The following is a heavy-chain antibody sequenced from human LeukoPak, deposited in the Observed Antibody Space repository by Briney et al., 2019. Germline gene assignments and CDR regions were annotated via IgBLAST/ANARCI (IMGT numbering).Heavy chain of an antibody. CDR1: GGSINSYY. CDR2: IYYSGST. J-gene: IGHJ6*02. Sequence: SETLSLTCTVSGGSINSYYWSWIRQPPGKGLEWIGYIYYSGSTNYNPSLKSRVTISVDTSKNQFSLKLSSVTAADTAVYYCASSKGATTYYYYYGMDVWGQGTTVTVSS. V-gene: IGHV4-59*01. D-gene: IGHD5-12*01. CDR3: ASSKGATTYYYYYGMDV.